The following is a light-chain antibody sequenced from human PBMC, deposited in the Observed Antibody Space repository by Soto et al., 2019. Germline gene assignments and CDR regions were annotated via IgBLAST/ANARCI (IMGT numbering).Light chain of an antibody. CDR2: RAS. V-gene: IGKV3-15*01. J-gene: IGKJ4*01. CDR1: QSINSN. CDR3: QQYSNWPRAT. Sequence: IVMTQSPATLSVSPGERATISCRASQSINSNLAWYQQKPGQAPRLLMFRASIRANGFPARFSGSGSGTEFNITISSLLSEDYAIYYCQQYSNWPRATFGGGTKVEIK.